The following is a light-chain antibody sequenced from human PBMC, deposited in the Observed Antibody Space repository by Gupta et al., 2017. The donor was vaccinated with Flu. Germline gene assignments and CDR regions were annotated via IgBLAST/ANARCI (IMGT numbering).Light chain of an antibody. Sequence: DIVVTQSPLSLSVTPGEPASISCRSSQSLLHSDGYNFLDWYLQRPGQSPQLLIYLGSNRASGVPDRFSGSGSGTDFTLKISRVEAEDVGVYYCMQALQTPPWTFGPGTRVEIK. CDR3: MQALQTPPWT. V-gene: IGKV2-28*01. CDR1: QSLLHSDGYNF. J-gene: IGKJ1*01. CDR2: LGS.